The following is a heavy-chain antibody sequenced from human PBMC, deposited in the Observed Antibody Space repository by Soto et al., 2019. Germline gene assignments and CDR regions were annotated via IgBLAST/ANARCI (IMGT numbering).Heavy chain of an antibody. CDR2: IYYSGTT. V-gene: IGHV4-59*01. J-gene: IGHJ6*02. CDR3: ARGIGYCSSTSCFRGYYYYYYGMDV. Sequence: SETLSLTCTVSGGSISSYYWSWIRQPPGKGLEWIGYIYYSGTTNYNPSLKSRVTISVDTSKNQFSLKLNSVTAADTAVYYCARGIGYCSSTSCFRGYYYYYYGMDVWGQGTTVTVSS. D-gene: IGHD2-2*01. CDR1: GGSISSYY.